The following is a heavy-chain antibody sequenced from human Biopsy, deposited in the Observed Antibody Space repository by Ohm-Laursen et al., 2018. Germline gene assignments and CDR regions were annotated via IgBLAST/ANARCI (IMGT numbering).Heavy chain of an antibody. D-gene: IGHD6-13*01. CDR1: GFSLSARGMC. Sequence: TQTLTLTCSFSGFSLSARGMCVSWIRQAPGKALEWLARVDWDDYKDYSASLQTKLSISKDTSKDQVVLTVNNVDPADTATYYCARTPILIVSAGLVYRHRRHLQGMDVWGQGIAVTVS. J-gene: IGHJ6*02. CDR3: ARTPILIVSAGLVYRHRRHLQGMDV. CDR2: VDWDDYK. V-gene: IGHV2-70*11.